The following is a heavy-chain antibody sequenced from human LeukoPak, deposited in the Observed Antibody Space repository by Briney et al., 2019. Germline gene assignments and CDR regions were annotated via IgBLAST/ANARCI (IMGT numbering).Heavy chain of an antibody. D-gene: IGHD2-21*02. CDR3: ASDMTFDAFDI. V-gene: IGHV4-59*01. CDR1: GGSISSYY. J-gene: IGHJ3*02. CDR2: IYYSGST. Sequence: SETLSLTCTVSGGSISSYYWSWIRQPPGKGLEWIGYIYYSGSTNYNPSLKSRVTISVDTSKNQFSLKLSSVTAADTAVYYCASDMTFDAFDIWGQGTVVTVSS.